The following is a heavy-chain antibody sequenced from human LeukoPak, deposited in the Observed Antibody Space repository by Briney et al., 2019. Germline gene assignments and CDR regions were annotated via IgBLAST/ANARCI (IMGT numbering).Heavy chain of an antibody. CDR1: GGSIRSSSYY. V-gene: IGHV4-39*07. CDR3: ARGLMYYYDSSGYEYAFDI. J-gene: IGHJ3*02. CDR2: IYYSGSS. Sequence: PSETLSLTCTVSGGSIRSSSYYWGWIRQPPGKGLEWIGSIYYSGSSYYNPSLKSRVTISVDTSKNQFSLKLSSVTAADTAVYYCARGLMYYYDSSGYEYAFDIWGQGTMVTVSS. D-gene: IGHD3-22*01.